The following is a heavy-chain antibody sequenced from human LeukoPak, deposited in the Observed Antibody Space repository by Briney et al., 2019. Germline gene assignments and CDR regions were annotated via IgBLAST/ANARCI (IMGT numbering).Heavy chain of an antibody. D-gene: IGHD3-22*01. CDR3: ARDTRYYANSGYYYFDY. CDR1: GASISSFY. V-gene: IGHV4-59*01. CDR2: MHYSGST. Sequence: SETLSLTCTVSGASISSFYWDWIRQPPGKGLEWIGYMHYSGSTNYNPSLKSRVTISVDTFKHQFSLKLNSVTSADTAVCYCARDTRYYANSGYYYFDYWGRGTLVTVSS. J-gene: IGHJ4*02.